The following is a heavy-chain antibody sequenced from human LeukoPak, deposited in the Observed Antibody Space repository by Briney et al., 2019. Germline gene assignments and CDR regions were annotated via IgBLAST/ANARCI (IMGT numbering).Heavy chain of an antibody. Sequence: PGGSLRLSCAASGFSFSNYAMSWVRQAPGKGLEWVAVIWYDGSNKYYADSVKGRFTISRDNSKNTLYLQMNSLRAEDTAVYYCARDINHYFDYWGQGTLVTVSS. CDR3: ARDINHYFDY. V-gene: IGHV3-33*08. CDR1: GFSFSNYA. CDR2: IWYDGSNK. D-gene: IGHD1-14*01. J-gene: IGHJ4*02.